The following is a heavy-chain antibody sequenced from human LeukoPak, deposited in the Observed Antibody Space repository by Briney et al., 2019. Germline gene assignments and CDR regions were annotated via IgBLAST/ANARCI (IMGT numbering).Heavy chain of an antibody. V-gene: IGHV4-59*01. Sequence: SETLSLTCTVSGRSISTYYWSWIRQPPGKGLEWIEYIYYSGSTNYNPSLKSRVTISVDTSKNQFSLKLSSVTAADTAVYYCASSGFRYYYYMDVGGEGTTVTVSS. J-gene: IGHJ6*03. CDR1: GRSISTYY. D-gene: IGHD5-12*01. CDR3: ASSGFRYYYYMDV. CDR2: IYYSGST.